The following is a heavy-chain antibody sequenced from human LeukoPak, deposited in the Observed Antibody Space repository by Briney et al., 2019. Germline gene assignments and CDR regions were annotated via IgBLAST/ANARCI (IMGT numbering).Heavy chain of an antibody. CDR1: GFTFSSYW. Sequence: GGSLRLSCAASGFTFSSYWMSWVRQAPGRGLEWVANIKQDGSEKYYVDSVKGRFTISRDNAKNSLYLQMNSLRAEDTAVYYCARGEAGSVQWLEEGGFHFDYWGQGTLVTVSS. D-gene: IGHD6-19*01. CDR2: IKQDGSEK. J-gene: IGHJ4*02. V-gene: IGHV3-7*03. CDR3: ARGEAGSVQWLEEGGFHFDY.